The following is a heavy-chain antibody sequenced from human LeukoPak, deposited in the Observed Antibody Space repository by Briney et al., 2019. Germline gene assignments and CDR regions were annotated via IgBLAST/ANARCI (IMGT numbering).Heavy chain of an antibody. CDR2: ISAYNGNT. D-gene: IGHD4-23*01. Sequence: ASVKVSCKASGYTFTGYGISWVRQAPGQGLEWMGWISAYNGNTNYAQKLQGRVTMTTDTSTSTAYMELRSLRSDDTAVYYCAREEAAYGGNSGEGTMDYWGQGTLVTASS. V-gene: IGHV1-18*01. CDR1: GYTFTGYG. J-gene: IGHJ4*02. CDR3: AREEAAYGGNSGEGTMDY.